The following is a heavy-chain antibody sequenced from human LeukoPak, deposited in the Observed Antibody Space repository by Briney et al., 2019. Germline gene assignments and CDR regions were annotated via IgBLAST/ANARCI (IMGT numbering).Heavy chain of an antibody. Sequence: SETLSLTCAVYGGSFSGYYWSWIRQPPGKGLEWIGEINHSGSTNYNPSLKSRVTISVDTSKNQFSLKLSSVTAADTAVYYCARKGFVARGGFDPWGQGTLVTVSS. D-gene: IGHD3-10*01. CDR3: ARKGFVARGGFDP. V-gene: IGHV4-34*01. CDR1: GGSFSGYY. CDR2: INHSGST. J-gene: IGHJ5*02.